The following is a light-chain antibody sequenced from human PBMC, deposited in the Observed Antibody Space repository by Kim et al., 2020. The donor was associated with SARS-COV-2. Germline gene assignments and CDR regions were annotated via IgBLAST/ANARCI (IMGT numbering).Light chain of an antibody. CDR2: AAS. J-gene: IGKJ4*01. CDR3: QQNDSNPLT. V-gene: IGKV1-39*01. Sequence: ASVGNTVTVTYRARQDISRYVNWYQQKPGKAPNLLIYAASNLQSGVPSRFSGSGLGTDFTLNIDSLQREDFATYFCQQNDSNPLTFGGGTKVDIK. CDR1: QDISRY.